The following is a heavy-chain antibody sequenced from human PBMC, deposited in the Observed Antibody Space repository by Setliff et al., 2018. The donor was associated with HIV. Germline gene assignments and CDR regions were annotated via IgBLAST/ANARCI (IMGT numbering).Heavy chain of an antibody. J-gene: IGHJ4*02. D-gene: IGHD1-1*01. CDR2: INHSGHT. V-gene: IGHV4-34*01. CDR3: ATVIGWNDATDC. CDR1: GGSFSGHY. Sequence: SETLSLTCAVYGGSFSGHYWSWIRQPPGKGLEWIGEINHSGHTNYNPSLKSRVIMSIDTSKNQFSLKLTSVTAADTAVYYCATVIGWNDATDCWGQGTLVTVSS.